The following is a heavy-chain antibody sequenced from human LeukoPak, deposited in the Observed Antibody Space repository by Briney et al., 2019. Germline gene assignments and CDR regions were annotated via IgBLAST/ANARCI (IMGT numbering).Heavy chain of an antibody. CDR1: GGSISSYY. V-gene: IGHV4-4*09. D-gene: IGHD7-27*01. Sequence: SETLSLTCTVSGGSISSYYWSWIRQPPGKGLEWIGYIYTSGSTNYNPSLKSRVTISVDTSKNQFSLKLSSVTAADTAVYYCARGSLGRDWFDPWGQGTLVTVSS. J-gene: IGHJ5*02. CDR3: ARGSLGRDWFDP. CDR2: IYTSGST.